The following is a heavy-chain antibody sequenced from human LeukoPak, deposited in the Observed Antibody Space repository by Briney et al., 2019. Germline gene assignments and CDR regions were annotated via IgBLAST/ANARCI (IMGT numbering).Heavy chain of an antibody. J-gene: IGHJ4*02. V-gene: IGHV3-30*02. CDR3: AKVPLGYDSSGYPRY. D-gene: IGHD3-22*01. CDR1: GFTISSYG. Sequence: GASLRLSCAASGFTISSYGMQWVRQAPDKRLEWVAFIRYDGSNKYYADSERGRITICRDNSKTTLYQQMSIMRAEDTAVYYCAKVPLGYDSSGYPRYWGQGTLVTVSS. CDR2: IRYDGSNK.